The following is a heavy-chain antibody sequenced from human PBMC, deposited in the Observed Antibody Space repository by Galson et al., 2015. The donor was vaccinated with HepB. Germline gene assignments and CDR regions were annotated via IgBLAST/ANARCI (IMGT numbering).Heavy chain of an antibody. V-gene: IGHV3-49*03. Sequence: LRLSCAASGFTFGDYAMSWFRQAPGKGLEWVGFIRSKAYGGTTEYAASVKGRFTISRDDSKSIAYLQMNSLKTEDTAVYYCTRSGSYGYYYYGMDVWGQGTTVTVSS. CDR1: GFTFGDYA. CDR3: TRSGSYGYYYYGMDV. D-gene: IGHD3-10*01. J-gene: IGHJ6*02. CDR2: IRSKAYGGTT.